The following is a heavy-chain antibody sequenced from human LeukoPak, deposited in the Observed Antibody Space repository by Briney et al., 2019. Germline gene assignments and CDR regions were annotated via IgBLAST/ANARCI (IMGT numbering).Heavy chain of an antibody. Sequence: GGSLRLSCAASGFTFSNAWMNWVRQAPGKGLEWFGRMERKTDGGTTNYAAPVKGRFTISRDDSKNTLNLQMNSLKTEDTAVYHCLTHLDYYDTSRTTNWGQGTLVTVSS. CDR2: MERKTDGGTT. CDR1: GFTFSNAW. J-gene: IGHJ4*02. D-gene: IGHD3-22*01. CDR3: LTHLDYYDTSRTTN. V-gene: IGHV3-15*04.